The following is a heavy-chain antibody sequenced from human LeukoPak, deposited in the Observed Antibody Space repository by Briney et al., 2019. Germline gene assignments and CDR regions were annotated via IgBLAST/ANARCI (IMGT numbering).Heavy chain of an antibody. CDR3: ARGYYYDSSGYYRRDAFDI. CDR1: GYTFTSYG. V-gene: IGHV1-18*01. Sequence: ASVKVSCKASGYTFTSYGISWVRQAPGQGLEWMGWISACNGNTNYAQKLQGRVTMTTDTSTSTAYMELRSLRSDDTAVYYCARGYYYDSSGYYRRDAFDIWGQGTMVTVSS. J-gene: IGHJ3*02. D-gene: IGHD3-22*01. CDR2: ISACNGNT.